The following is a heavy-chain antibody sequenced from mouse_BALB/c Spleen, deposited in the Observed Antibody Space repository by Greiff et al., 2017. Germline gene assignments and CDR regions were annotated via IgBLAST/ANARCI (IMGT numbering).Heavy chain of an antibody. Sequence: VKLKESGPGLVAPSQSLSITCTVSGFSLSRYSVHWVRQPPGKGLEWLGMIWGGGSTDYNSALKSRLSTSKDNSKSQVFLKMISLQTDDTAMYSCARHGYDGYFDYWGQGTTLTVSS. CDR2: IWGGGST. V-gene: IGHV2-6-4*01. CDR1: GFSLSRYS. J-gene: IGHJ2*01. D-gene: IGHD2-3*01. CDR3: ARHGYDGYFDY.